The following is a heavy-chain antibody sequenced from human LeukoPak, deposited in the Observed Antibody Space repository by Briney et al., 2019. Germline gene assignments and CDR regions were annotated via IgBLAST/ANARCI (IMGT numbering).Heavy chain of an antibody. CDR3: ARGRRYDSSGPFDY. D-gene: IGHD3-22*01. V-gene: IGHV3-20*04. CDR1: GFTFDDYG. CDR2: INWNGGST. J-gene: IGHJ4*02. Sequence: PGGSLGLSCAASGFTFDDYGMSWVRQAPGKGLEWVSGINWNGGSTGYADSVKGRFTISRDNAKNSLYLQMNSLRAEDTALYYCARGRRYDSSGPFDYWGQGTLVTVSS.